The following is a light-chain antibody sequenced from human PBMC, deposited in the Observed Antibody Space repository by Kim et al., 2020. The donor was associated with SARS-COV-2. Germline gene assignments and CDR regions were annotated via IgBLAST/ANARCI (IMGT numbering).Light chain of an antibody. CDR2: QAS. V-gene: IGKV1-5*03. CDR1: QSVDGW. CDR3: EQYETYWT. J-gene: IGKJ1*01. Sequence: DIQMTQSPSTLSAFVGNRVTITCRASQSVDGWVAWYQQQPGKAPKLLIYQASKLASGVPARFSGSGSGTSFTLTISDLQSEDSAVYYCEQYETYWTFGPGTKVDIK.